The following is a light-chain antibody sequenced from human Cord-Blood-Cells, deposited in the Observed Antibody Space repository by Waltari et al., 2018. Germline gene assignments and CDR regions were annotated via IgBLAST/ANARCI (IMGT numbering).Light chain of an antibody. V-gene: IGLV2-14*01. CDR3: SSYTSSSTWV. J-gene: IGLJ3*02. Sequence: QSALTQPASVSASPGQSPTIPCTGTSSDAGGYNYVSWYQPHPANPPSLMIYDVSKRPSGVSTRFSASKSGNTASMTISGLQAEDDADYYCSSYTSSSTWVFGGGTKLTVL. CDR1: SSDAGGYNY. CDR2: DVS.